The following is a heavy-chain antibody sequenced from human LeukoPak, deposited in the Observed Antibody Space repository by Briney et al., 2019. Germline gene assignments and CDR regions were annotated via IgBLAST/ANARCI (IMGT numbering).Heavy chain of an antibody. Sequence: SVKVSCKASGGTFSSYAISWVRQAPGQGLEWMGRIIPILGIANYAQKFQGRVTITADKSTSTAYMELSSLRSEDTAVYYCARSRERYSSRAGFWDYWGQGTLVTVSS. D-gene: IGHD6-13*01. J-gene: IGHJ4*02. V-gene: IGHV1-69*04. CDR3: ARSRERYSSRAGFWDY. CDR1: GGTFSSYA. CDR2: IIPILGIA.